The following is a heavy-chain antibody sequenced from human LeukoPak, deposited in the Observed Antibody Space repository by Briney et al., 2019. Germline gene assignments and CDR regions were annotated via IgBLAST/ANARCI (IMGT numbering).Heavy chain of an antibody. CDR3: ARGPASPSYDMDHPGMDV. Sequence: ASVKVSCKASGYTFTSYGISWVRQAPGQGLEWMGWISAYSGNTNYAQKLQGRVTMTTDTSTSTAYMELRSLRSDDTAVYYCARGPASPSYDMDHPGMDVWGQGTTVTASS. J-gene: IGHJ6*02. CDR1: GYTFTSYG. CDR2: ISAYSGNT. V-gene: IGHV1-18*01. D-gene: IGHD2-2*01.